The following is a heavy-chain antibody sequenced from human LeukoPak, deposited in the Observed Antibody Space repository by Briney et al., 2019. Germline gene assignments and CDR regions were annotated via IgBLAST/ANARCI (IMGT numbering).Heavy chain of an antibody. D-gene: IGHD2-15*01. CDR3: AGRHCSGGGCYFAGADPFDY. CDR2: IYSGGNI. V-gene: IGHV3-53*01. J-gene: IGHJ4*02. CDR1: GFTVSSTY. Sequence: GSLRLSFAASGFTVSSTYMSWVRQAPGKGLEWVSVIYSGGNIYYIESVKGRFTISRDTSKNTLYLQMNSVRAEDTAVYFCAGRHCSGGGCYFAGADPFDYWGQGTLVTVSS.